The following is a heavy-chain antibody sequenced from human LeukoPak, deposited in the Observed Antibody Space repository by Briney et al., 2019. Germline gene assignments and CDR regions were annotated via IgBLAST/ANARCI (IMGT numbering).Heavy chain of an antibody. D-gene: IGHD3-16*01. V-gene: IGHV1-18*01. Sequence: RASVKVSCKASGYTFTSYGISWVRQAPGQGLEWMGWISAYNGNTNYAQKLQGRVTMTTDTSTSTAYMELRSLRSDDTAVYYCARDDHLLGGAEAEAFDIWGQGTMVTVSS. CDR1: GYTFTSYG. CDR2: ISAYNGNT. CDR3: ARDDHLLGGAEAEAFDI. J-gene: IGHJ3*02.